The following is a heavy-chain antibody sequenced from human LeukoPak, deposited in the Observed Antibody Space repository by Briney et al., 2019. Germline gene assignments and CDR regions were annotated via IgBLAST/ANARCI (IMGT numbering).Heavy chain of an antibody. J-gene: IGHJ2*01. CDR1: GFTLDDYA. V-gene: IGHV3-9*01. CDR2: ISWNSGSI. CDR3: AKGARGPYSSSWYVPLRGDRYFDL. D-gene: IGHD6-13*01. Sequence: PGGSLRLSCAASGFTLDDYAMHWVRQAPGKGLEWASGISWNSGSIAYADSVKGRFTISRDNAKNSLYLQMNSLRAEDTALYYCAKGARGPYSSSWYVPLRGDRYFDLWGRGTLVTVSS.